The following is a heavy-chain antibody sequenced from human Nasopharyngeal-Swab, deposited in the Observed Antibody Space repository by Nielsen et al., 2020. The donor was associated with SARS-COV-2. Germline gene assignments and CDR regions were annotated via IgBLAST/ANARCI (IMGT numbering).Heavy chain of an antibody. Sequence: GESLKISCAASGFTFSSYWMSWVRQAPGKGLEWVSGINWNGGSTGYADSVKGRFTISRDNAKNSLYLQMNSLRAEDTALYHCARDRYYGSGYNWFDPWGQGTLVTVSS. D-gene: IGHD3-10*01. CDR2: INWNGGST. CDR1: GFTFSSYW. J-gene: IGHJ5*02. CDR3: ARDRYYGSGYNWFDP. V-gene: IGHV3-20*01.